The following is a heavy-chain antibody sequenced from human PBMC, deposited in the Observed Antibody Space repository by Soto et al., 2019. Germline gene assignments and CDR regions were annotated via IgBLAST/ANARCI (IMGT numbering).Heavy chain of an antibody. Sequence: ASVKVSCKVSGYTLTELSMHWVRQAPGQGLEWMGWINPNSGGTNYAQKFQGWVTMTRDTSISTAYMELSRLRSDDTAVYYCAREGGYYYDSSVYGGYGYFNFGGRAPLVT. V-gene: IGHV1-2*04. CDR3: AREGGYYYDSSVYGGYGYFNF. CDR2: INPNSGGT. J-gene: IGHJ1*01. CDR1: GYTLTELS. D-gene: IGHD3-22*01.